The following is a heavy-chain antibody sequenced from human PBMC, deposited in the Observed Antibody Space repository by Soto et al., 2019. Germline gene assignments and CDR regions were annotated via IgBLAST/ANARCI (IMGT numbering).Heavy chain of an antibody. J-gene: IGHJ4*02. CDR2: IYYSGST. CDR3: ARAPLSTSYYDRNCYSVPNNFDC. CDR1: GGSISSGDYF. D-gene: IGHD3-10*02. Sequence: QVQLQESGPGLVEPSQTLSLTCTVSGGSISSGDYFWSWIRQPPGKDLEWIGYIYYSGSTYYNPSLKSRVTKSVGTSKNQFSLKLSSASAADTAVYYCARAPLSTSYYDRNCYSVPNNFDCWGQGTLVTVSS. V-gene: IGHV4-30-4*01.